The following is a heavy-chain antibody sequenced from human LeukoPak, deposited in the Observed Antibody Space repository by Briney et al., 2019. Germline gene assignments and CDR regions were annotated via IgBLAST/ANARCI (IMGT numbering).Heavy chain of an antibody. J-gene: IGHJ3*02. Sequence: SETLSLTCTVSGGSISSYYWSWIRQPPGKGLEWIGYIYYSGSTNYNPSLKSRVTISVDTSKNQFSLKLSSVTAADTAVYYCASAYGALDAFDIWGQGTMVTVSS. V-gene: IGHV4-59*08. CDR3: ASAYGALDAFDI. D-gene: IGHD4-17*01. CDR1: GGSISSYY. CDR2: IYYSGST.